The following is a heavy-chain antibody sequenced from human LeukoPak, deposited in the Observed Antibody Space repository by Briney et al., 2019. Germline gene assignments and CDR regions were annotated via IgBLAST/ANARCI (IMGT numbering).Heavy chain of an antibody. D-gene: IGHD3-22*01. V-gene: IGHV3-15*07. CDR1: GFTFSNAW. CDR3: TTDYYDGSGYVF. J-gene: IGHJ4*02. CDR2: IKTKTAGGTI. Sequence: GGSLRLSCAASGFTFSNAWMNWVRQAPGKGLEWVGRIKTKTAGGTIDYAAPVKGRFTISRDDSKNMLYLQMNSLKTEDTAVYFCTTDYYDGSGYVFWGQGTLVTVSS.